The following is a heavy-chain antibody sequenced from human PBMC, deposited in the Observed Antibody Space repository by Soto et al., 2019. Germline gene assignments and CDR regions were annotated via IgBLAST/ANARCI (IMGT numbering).Heavy chain of an antibody. CDR3: AGRLTTAASLDY. V-gene: IGHV3-53*01. CDR2: IHGGGSA. D-gene: IGHD1-1*01. CDR1: GLSVSNNH. Sequence: VQLVESGGGLIQPGGSLRLSCAASGLSVSNNHMTWVRQAPGKGLEWVSLIHGGGSAYYADSVKGRFTISRDNSKNTLYLQMDSLRAEDTAIYYCAGRLTTAASLDYWVQGTLVTVSS. J-gene: IGHJ4*02.